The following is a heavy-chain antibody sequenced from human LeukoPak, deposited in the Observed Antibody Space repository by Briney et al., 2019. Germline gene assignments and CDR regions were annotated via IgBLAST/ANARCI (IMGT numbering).Heavy chain of an antibody. CDR3: ATPYSSGWSSYYYYGMDV. V-gene: IGHV1-46*01. CDR1: GYTFTSYY. Sequence: ASVKVSCKASGYTFTSYYMHWVRQAPGQGLEWMGIINPSGGSTSYAQKFQGRVTMTRDTSTSTVYTELSSLRSEDTAVYYCATPYSSGWSSYYYYGMDVWGQGTTVTVSS. CDR2: INPSGGST. D-gene: IGHD6-19*01. J-gene: IGHJ6*02.